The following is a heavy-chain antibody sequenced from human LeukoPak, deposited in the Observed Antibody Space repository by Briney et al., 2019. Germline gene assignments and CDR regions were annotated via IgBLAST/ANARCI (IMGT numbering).Heavy chain of an antibody. CDR2: IYSGGST. V-gene: IGHV3-66*01. CDR3: ARGWSGYDTVAQDAFDI. CDR1: GFTFSNAW. D-gene: IGHD5-12*01. Sequence: SGGSLRLSCAASGFTFSNAWMSWVRQAPGKGLEWVSVIYSGGSTYYADSVKGRFTISRDNSKNTLYLQMNSLRAEDTAVYYCARGWSGYDTVAQDAFDIWGQGTMVTVSS. J-gene: IGHJ3*02.